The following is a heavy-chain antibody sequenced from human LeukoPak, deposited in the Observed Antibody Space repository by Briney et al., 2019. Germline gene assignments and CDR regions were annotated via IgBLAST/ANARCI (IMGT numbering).Heavy chain of an antibody. CDR3: ARDNELGHHVFDI. V-gene: IGHV3-7*04. J-gene: IGHJ3*02. D-gene: IGHD7-27*01. CDR2: IKEDGSGK. Sequence: PGGSLRLSCAASGFTFSNFWMTWVRQAPGKGLEWVANIKEDGSGKSYADSVKGRSTISRDNAENSLYLQMNSLRVEDTAVYYCARDNELGHHVFDIWGQGIMVTVSS. CDR1: GFTFSNFW.